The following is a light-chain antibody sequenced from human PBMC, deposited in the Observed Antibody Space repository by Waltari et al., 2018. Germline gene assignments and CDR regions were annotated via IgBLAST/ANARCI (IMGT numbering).Light chain of an antibody. J-gene: IGKJ3*01. CDR2: DAS. V-gene: IGKV3-11*01. CDR3: QHRSGP. CDR1: QRVSDS. Sequence: EIVLTQSPATLSLSPGERATLSCRASQRVSDSLDWYQHKPGQAPRPLVYDASNRATGVPARFSGSGSGTHFTLTISSLEPADFAVYYCQHRSGPFGPGTKVDFK.